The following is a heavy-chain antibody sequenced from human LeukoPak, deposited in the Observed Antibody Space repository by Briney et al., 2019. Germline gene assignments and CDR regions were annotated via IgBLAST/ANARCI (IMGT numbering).Heavy chain of an antibody. CDR2: VNRDGSET. J-gene: IGHJ6*02. CDR3: ARNNGMDV. CDR1: GFTFSSAW. V-gene: IGHV3-7*03. Sequence: PGGSLRLSCVASGFTFSSAWMHWVRQVPGRGPEWVANVNRDGSETYYLDSVKGRFTISKDNAKNSLYLQMNSLRAEDTALYHCARNNGMDVWGQGTTVIVSS.